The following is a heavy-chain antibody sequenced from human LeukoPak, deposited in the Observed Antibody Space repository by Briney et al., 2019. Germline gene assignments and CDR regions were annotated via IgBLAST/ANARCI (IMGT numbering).Heavy chain of an antibody. V-gene: IGHV3-23*01. CDR1: GGSISSGGHF. D-gene: IGHD1-14*01. CDR3: GPRKDSRSNAYDY. Sequence: LSLTCTVSGGSISSGGHFWSWVRQAPGKGLEWVSAISDGGRTTYYADSVKGRFTISRDNSENTLYLQMNSLRAEDTAVYYCGPRKDSRSNAYDYWGQGTLVTVSA. CDR2: ISDGGRTT. J-gene: IGHJ4*02.